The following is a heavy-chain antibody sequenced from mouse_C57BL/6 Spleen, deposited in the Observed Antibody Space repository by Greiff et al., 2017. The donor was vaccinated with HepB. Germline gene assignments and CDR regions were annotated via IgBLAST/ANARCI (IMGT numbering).Heavy chain of an antibody. Sequence: QVQLQQPGAELVKPGASVKMSCKASGYTFTSYWITWVKQRPGQGLEWIGDIYPGSGSTNYNEKFKSKATLTVDTSSSTAYMQLSSLTSEDSAVYYWARASGVLRDGAYWGQGTLVTVSA. V-gene: IGHV1-55*01. CDR3: ARASGVLRDGAY. J-gene: IGHJ3*01. CDR2: IYPGSGST. CDR1: GYTFTSYW. D-gene: IGHD1-1*01.